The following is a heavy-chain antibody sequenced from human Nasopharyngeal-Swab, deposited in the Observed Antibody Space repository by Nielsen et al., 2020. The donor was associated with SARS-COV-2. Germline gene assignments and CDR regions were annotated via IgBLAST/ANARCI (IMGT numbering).Heavy chain of an antibody. J-gene: IGHJ4*02. Sequence: GSLRLSCTVSDGSISSYYWSWIRQSAGKGLEWIGRIYASGSSNYNPSFNSRVTMSVNTSKNQFSLKLTSVTAADTAVYYCVRVRALRLAYFDRWGQGTLVTVSS. CDR1: DGSISSYY. CDR3: VRVRALRLAYFDR. V-gene: IGHV4-4*07. D-gene: IGHD4-11*01. CDR2: IYASGSS.